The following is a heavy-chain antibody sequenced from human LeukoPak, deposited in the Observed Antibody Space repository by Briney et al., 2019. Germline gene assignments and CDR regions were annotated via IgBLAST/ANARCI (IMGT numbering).Heavy chain of an antibody. V-gene: IGHV1-2*02. D-gene: IGHD5-12*01. CDR2: INPNSGGT. CDR3: ARDDSGYDGSVAFDI. J-gene: IGHJ3*02. Sequence: ASVKVSCKASGYTFTGYYMHWVRQAPGQGLEWMGWINPNSGGTKYAQKFQGRVTMTRDTSISTAYMELSRLRSDDTAVYYCARDDSGYDGSVAFDIWGQGTMVTVSS. CDR1: GYTFTGYY.